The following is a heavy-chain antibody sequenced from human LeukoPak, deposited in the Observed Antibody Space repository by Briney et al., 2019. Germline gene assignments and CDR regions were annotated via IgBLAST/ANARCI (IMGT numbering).Heavy chain of an antibody. V-gene: IGHV4-39*07. J-gene: IGHJ5*02. Sequence: EPSETLSLTCTVSVGSISSSSYYSGSIRQPPGKGREWLGSIYYSGSTYYNPSLKSRVTISVDKSKNQFSLKLSSVTAADTAVYYCARVKLRGVVTIHNWFDPWGQGTLVTVSS. D-gene: IGHD3-10*01. CDR3: ARVKLRGVVTIHNWFDP. CDR2: IYYSGST. CDR1: VGSISSSSYY.